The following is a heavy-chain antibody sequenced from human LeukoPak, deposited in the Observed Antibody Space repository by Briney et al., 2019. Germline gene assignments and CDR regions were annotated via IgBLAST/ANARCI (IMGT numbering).Heavy chain of an antibody. CDR3: ARGVSQLVPTTNCFDP. J-gene: IGHJ5*02. V-gene: IGHV1-69*13. Sequence: GASVKVSCKASGCTFSSYAISWVRQAPGQGLEWMGGIIPIFGTANYAQKFQGRVTITADESTSTAYMELSSLRSDYTAVYYCARGVSQLVPTTNCFDPWGQGTLVTVSS. CDR1: GCTFSSYA. D-gene: IGHD6-13*01. CDR2: IIPIFGTA.